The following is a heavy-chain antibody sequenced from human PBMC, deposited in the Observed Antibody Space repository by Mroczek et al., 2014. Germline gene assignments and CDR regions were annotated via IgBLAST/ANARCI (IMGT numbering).Heavy chain of an antibody. CDR3: ARGEKRWLQFKTANFDY. CDR2: INPSGGST. V-gene: IGHV1-46*01. Sequence: QVQLQQWGAEVKKPGASVKVSCKASGYTFTSYYMHWVRQAPGQGLEWMGIINPSGGSTSYAQKLQGRVTMTRDTSTSTVYMELSSLRSEDTAVYYCARGEKRWLQFKTANFDYVGPGNPGTPSPQ. D-gene: IGHD5-24*01. CDR1: GYTFTSYY. J-gene: IGHJ4*02.